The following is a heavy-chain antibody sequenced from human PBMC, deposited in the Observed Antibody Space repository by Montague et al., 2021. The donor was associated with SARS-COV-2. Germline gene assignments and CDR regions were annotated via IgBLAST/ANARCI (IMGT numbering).Heavy chain of an antibody. D-gene: IGHD2-15*01. CDR2: IYFSGSA. Sequence: SETLSLTCTVSGGAISTSSFHWGWVRQSPEKGLEWIAPIYFSGSAYSNPSLKSRVSISIDTSKNTFSLQLSSVTAADTSVYYCARHAPCSDNYRRYPYNFDFWGQGTLVTVPS. J-gene: IGHJ4*02. V-gene: IGHV4-39*01. CDR3: ARHAPCSDNYRRYPYNFDF. CDR1: GGAISTSSFH.